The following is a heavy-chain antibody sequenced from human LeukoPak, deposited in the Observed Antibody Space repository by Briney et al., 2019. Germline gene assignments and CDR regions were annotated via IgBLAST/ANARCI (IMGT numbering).Heavy chain of an antibody. D-gene: IGHD3-9*01. V-gene: IGHV3-13*01. CDR2: IGTAGDT. CDR3: ARGHMLTGYYNFAWFDP. Sequence: GGSLRLSCAASGFTFSSYDMHWVRQPTGKGLEWVSAIGTAGDTYYSDSVKGRFTISREDAKNSLYLQMNNLRAGDTAVYFGARGHMLTGYYNFAWFDPWGQGTLVTVSS. J-gene: IGHJ5*02. CDR1: GFTFSSYD.